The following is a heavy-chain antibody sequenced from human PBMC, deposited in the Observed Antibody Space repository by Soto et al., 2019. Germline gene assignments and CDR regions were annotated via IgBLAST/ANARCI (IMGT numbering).Heavy chain of an antibody. CDR2: ISAHSGNT. Sequence: QVHLVQSGAEVKKPGASVKVSCKGSGYAFTTYGITWVRQAPGQGLEWMGWISAHSGNTNYAQKIQSRVTLTRDTPRGKAYMELRSLRSDDTAVYYCARGRYGDYWGQGALVTVSS. V-gene: IGHV1-18*01. CDR3: ARGRYGDY. D-gene: IGHD1-1*01. CDR1: GYAFTTYG. J-gene: IGHJ4*02.